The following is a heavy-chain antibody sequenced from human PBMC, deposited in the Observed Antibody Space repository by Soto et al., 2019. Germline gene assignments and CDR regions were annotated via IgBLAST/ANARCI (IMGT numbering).Heavy chain of an antibody. Sequence: GASVKVPCKASGYTFTSYAMHWVRQAPGQRLEWMGWINAGNGNTKYSQKFQGRVTITRDTSASTAYMELSSLRSEDTAVYYCARARPTYYDFWSGFRWFDPWGQGTLVTVSS. CDR1: GYTFTSYA. V-gene: IGHV1-3*01. J-gene: IGHJ5*02. D-gene: IGHD3-3*01. CDR2: INAGNGNT. CDR3: ARARPTYYDFWSGFRWFDP.